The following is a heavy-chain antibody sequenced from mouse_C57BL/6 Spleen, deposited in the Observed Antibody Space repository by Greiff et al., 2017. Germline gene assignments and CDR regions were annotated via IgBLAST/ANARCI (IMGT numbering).Heavy chain of an antibody. CDR1: GYTFTSYW. J-gene: IGHJ2*01. CDR3: ARVDYYGSSYY. V-gene: IGHV1-52*01. D-gene: IGHD1-1*01. Sequence: VQLQQPGAELVRPGSSVKLSCKASGYTFTSYWMHWVKQRPVQGLEWIGNIDPSDSDTHYNQKFKDKATLTVDKSSSTAYMQLSSLTSEDSAVYYCARVDYYGSSYYWGQGTTLTVSS. CDR2: IDPSDSDT.